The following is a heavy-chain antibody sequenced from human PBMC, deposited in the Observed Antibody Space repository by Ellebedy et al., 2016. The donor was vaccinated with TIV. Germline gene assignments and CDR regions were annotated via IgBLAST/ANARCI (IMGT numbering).Heavy chain of an antibody. D-gene: IGHD2-2*01. CDR2: IIPISGTA. J-gene: IGHJ6*02. CDR1: GGTFNNYA. Sequence: SVKVSCKASGGTFNNYAITWVRQAPGQGLEWMGGIIPISGTANSAQKFQGRVTITADESTSTAYMELSSLRSEDTAVYYCARVVVVPNYYYYYGMDVWGQGTTVTVSS. V-gene: IGHV1-69*13. CDR3: ARVVVVPNYYYYYGMDV.